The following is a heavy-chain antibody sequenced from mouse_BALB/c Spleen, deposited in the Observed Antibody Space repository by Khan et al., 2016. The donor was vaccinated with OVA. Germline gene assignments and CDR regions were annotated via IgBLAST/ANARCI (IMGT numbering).Heavy chain of an antibody. CDR1: GFTFSSFG. CDR3: VRSGGNFHWYFDV. D-gene: IGHD2-1*01. J-gene: IGHJ1*01. CDR2: ISSGSSTI. V-gene: IGHV5-17*02. Sequence: EVQLVESGGGLVQPGGSRKLSCAASGFTFSSFGMHWIRQAPKKGLEWVAYISSGSSTIYYVDTVKGRFTISRDNPKNHLFLQLTSLRSEDTAMYYCVRSGGNFHWYFDVWGAGTSVTVSS.